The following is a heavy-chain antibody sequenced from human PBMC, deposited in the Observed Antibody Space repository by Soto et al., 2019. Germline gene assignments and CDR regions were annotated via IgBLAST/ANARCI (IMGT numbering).Heavy chain of an antibody. CDR2: INHSGST. J-gene: IGHJ6*02. V-gene: IGHV4-34*01. D-gene: IGHD4-17*01. CDR1: GGSFSGYY. CDR3: ARVRYGDYFLYYYYGMDV. Sequence: KPSETLSLTCAVYGGSFSGYYWSWIRQPPGKGLEWIGEINHSGSTNYNPSLKSRVTISVDTSKNQFSLKLSSVTAADTAVYYCARVRYGDYFLYYYYGMDVWGQGTTVTVSS.